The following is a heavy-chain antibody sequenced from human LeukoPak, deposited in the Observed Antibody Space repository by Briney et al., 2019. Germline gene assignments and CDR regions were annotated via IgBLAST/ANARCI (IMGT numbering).Heavy chain of an antibody. J-gene: IGHJ5*02. CDR2: IFYSGST. Sequence: SETLSLTCTVSDGSINTYYWSWLRQPPGKGLEWIAYIFYSGSTDYNPSLKSRVTISIDTSRNQFSLKVSSVTAADTAVYYCARAHYGSGSYSNWFDPWGQGTLVTVSS. CDR3: ARAHYGSGSYSNWFDP. D-gene: IGHD3-10*01. V-gene: IGHV4-59*12. CDR1: DGSINTYY.